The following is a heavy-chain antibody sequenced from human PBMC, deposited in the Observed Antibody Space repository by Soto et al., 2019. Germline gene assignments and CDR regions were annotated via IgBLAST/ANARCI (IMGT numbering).Heavy chain of an antibody. CDR3: ARDWVPKDCISTSCYAPLFDY. V-gene: IGHV3-30*03. J-gene: IGHJ4*02. CDR1: GFTFSSYG. Sequence: GGSLRLSCAASGFTFSSYGMHWVRQAPGKGLEWVAVISYDGSNKYYADSVKGRFTISRDNSKNTLYLQMNSLRAEDTAVYYCARDWVPKDCISTSCYAPLFDYWGQGTLVTVSS. CDR2: ISYDGSNK. D-gene: IGHD2-2*01.